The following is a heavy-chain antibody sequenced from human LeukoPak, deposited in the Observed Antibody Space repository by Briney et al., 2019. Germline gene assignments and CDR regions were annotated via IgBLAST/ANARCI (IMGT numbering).Heavy chain of an antibody. J-gene: IGHJ4*02. Sequence: ASVKVSCKASGYIFSDYYMHWVRQAPGQGLEWMGWIKPDSGGTNYEQKFQGRVITTLDTSISTAYMELTRLTSDDTAVYYCARDSGSGSPTDYWGQGTLVTVSS. CDR1: GYIFSDYY. V-gene: IGHV1-2*02. D-gene: IGHD1-26*01. CDR3: ARDSGSGSPTDY. CDR2: IKPDSGGT.